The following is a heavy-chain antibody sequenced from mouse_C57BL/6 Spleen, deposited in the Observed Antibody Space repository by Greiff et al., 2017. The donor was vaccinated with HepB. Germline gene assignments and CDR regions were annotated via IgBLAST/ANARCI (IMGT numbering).Heavy chain of an antibody. V-gene: IGHV3-6*01. J-gene: IGHJ4*01. D-gene: IGHD1-1*01. CDR1: GYSITSGYY. CDR3: ARGADYYGSSYAMDY. CDR2: ISYDGSN. Sequence: VQLKESGPGLVKPSQSLSLTCSVTGYSITSGYYWNWIRQFPGNKLEWMGYISYDGSNNYNPSLKNRISITRDTSKNQFFLKLNYVTTEDTATYYGARGADYYGSSYAMDYWGQGTSVTVSS.